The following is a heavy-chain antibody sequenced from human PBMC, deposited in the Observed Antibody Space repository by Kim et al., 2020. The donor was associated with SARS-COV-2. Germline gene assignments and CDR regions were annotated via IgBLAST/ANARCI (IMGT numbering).Heavy chain of an antibody. CDR3: ARVRKSLAEGFNYYDSSGYPDY. CDR2: INPSGGST. V-gene: IGHV1-46*01. J-gene: IGHJ4*02. D-gene: IGHD3-22*01. CDR1: GYTFTSYY. Sequence: ASVKVSCKASGYTFTSYYMHWVRQAPGQGLEWMGIINPSGGSTSYAQKFQGRVTMTRDTSTSTVYMELSSLRSEDTAVYYCARVRKSLAEGFNYYDSSGYPDYWGQGTLVTVSS.